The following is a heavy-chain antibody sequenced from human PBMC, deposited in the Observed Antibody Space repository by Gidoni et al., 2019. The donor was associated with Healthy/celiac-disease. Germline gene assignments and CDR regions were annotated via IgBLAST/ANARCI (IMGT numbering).Heavy chain of an antibody. CDR2: IKSKTDGGTT. Sequence: TDACSAYGFLLRNARMSWVRQAPGKGLEWVGRIKSKTDGGTTDYAAPVKGRFTISRDDSKNTLYLQMNSLKTEDTAVYYCTRIVATPYYYFYMDVWGKGTTVTVSS. CDR1: GFLLRNAR. V-gene: IGHV3-15*01. D-gene: IGHD5-12*01. CDR3: TRIVATPYYYFYMDV. J-gene: IGHJ6*03.